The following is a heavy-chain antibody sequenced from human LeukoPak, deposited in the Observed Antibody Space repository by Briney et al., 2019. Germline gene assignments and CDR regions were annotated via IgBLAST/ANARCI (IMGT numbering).Heavy chain of an antibody. CDR2: INWNGGRI. CDR1: GFTFDDHG. Sequence: GGSLRLSCEAYGFTFDDHGMSWVRQAPGKGLEWVGGINWNGGRIGYAESFKGRFTISRDNAKSSLFLQMDSLRAEDTALYYCARDLHINVVTPGSTAPDSWGLGTMVTVSS. J-gene: IGHJ3*01. CDR3: ARDLHINVVTPGSTAPDS. D-gene: IGHD4-23*01. V-gene: IGHV3-20*04.